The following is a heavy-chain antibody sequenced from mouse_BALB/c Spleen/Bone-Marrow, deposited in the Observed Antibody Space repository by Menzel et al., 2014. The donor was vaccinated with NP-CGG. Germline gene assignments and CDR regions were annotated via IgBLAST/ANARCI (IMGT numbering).Heavy chain of an antibody. CDR1: GFHIKDTY. J-gene: IGHJ4*01. Sequence: VYLHQSGAELVKPGASVKLSCTASGFHIKDTYMHWVKQRPEQGLEWIGRIVPANGNTKYDPKFQGKANITADASSNTAYLQLSSLTSEDTAVYYCARWEYYAMDYWGQGTSVTVSS. D-gene: IGHD4-1*01. CDR2: IVPANGNT. V-gene: IGHV14-3*02. CDR3: ARWEYYAMDY.